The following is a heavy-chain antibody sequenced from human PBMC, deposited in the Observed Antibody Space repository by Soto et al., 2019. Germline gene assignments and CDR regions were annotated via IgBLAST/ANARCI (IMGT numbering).Heavy chain of an antibody. CDR1: GFTFSSYS. CDR2: ISSSSSTI. CDR3: ARDSYDFWSEDDTPPQIPFDP. Sequence: PGGSLRLSCAASGFTFSSYSMNWVRQAPGKGLEWVSYISSSSSTIYYADSVKGRFTISRDNAKNSLYLQMNSLRAEDTAVYYCARDSYDFWSEDDTPPQIPFDPWGQGTLVTVSS. V-gene: IGHV3-48*01. D-gene: IGHD3-3*01. J-gene: IGHJ5*02.